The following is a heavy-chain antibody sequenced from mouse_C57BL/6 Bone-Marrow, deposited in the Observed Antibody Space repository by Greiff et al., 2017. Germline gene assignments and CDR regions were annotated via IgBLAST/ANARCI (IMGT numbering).Heavy chain of an antibody. CDR2: ISDGGSYT. J-gene: IGHJ1*03. CDR3: ARVVYGSRRYFDV. D-gene: IGHD1-1*01. Sequence: EVQRVESGGGLVKPGGSLKLSCAASGFTFSSYAMSWVRQTPEKRLEWVATISDGGSYTYYPDNVKGRFTISRDNAKNNLYLQMSHLKSEDTAMYYCARVVYGSRRYFDVWGTGTTVTVSS. V-gene: IGHV5-4*01. CDR1: GFTFSSYA.